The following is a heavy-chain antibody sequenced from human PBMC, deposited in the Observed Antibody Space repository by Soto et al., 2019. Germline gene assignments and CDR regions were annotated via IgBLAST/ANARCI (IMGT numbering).Heavy chain of an antibody. CDR2: ISDDGRNT. Sequence: GGSLRLSCEVSGFRFSSYGVHWVRQAPGKGVEWVALISDDGRNTFYPDSVKGRFSIPRDTSKNTVYLQMTGLRAEDTAVYYCAKDPRGNGDVTHYYNGMDVWGPGTTVTVSS. J-gene: IGHJ6*02. V-gene: IGHV3-30*18. CDR3: AKDPRGNGDVTHYYNGMDV. D-gene: IGHD4-17*01. CDR1: GFRFSSYG.